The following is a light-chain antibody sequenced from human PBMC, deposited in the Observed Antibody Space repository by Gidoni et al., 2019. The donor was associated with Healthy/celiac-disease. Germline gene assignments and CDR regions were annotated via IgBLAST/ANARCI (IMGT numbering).Light chain of an antibody. CDR2: GAS. CDR1: QTVSSNY. CDR3: QQYGSSPYT. J-gene: IGKJ2*01. Sequence: IVLTQSPGTLSLSPGERATLSCRASQTVSSNYLAWYQQKPGQAPRLLIYGASSRATGIPDRFSGSGSGTDFTLTFSRLEPEDVAVYYCQQYGSSPYTFGQGTKLEIK. V-gene: IGKV3-20*01.